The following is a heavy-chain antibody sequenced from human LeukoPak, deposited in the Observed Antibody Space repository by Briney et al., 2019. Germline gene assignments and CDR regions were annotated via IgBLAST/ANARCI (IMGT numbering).Heavy chain of an antibody. CDR1: GFTSSSYA. Sequence: PGGSLRLSCAASGFTSSSYAMHWVRQAPGKGLEWVAVISYDGSNKYYADSVKGRFTISRDNSKNTLYLQMNSLRAEDTAVYYCATNPSSYYDSSGVYWGQGTLVTVSS. CDR3: ATNPSSYYDSSGVY. V-gene: IGHV3-30-3*01. D-gene: IGHD3-22*01. CDR2: ISYDGSNK. J-gene: IGHJ4*02.